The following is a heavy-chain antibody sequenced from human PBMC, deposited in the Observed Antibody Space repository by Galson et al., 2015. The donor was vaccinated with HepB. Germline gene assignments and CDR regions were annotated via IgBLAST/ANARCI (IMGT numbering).Heavy chain of an antibody. V-gene: IGHV2-5*02. CDR2: IYWDDDK. D-gene: IGHD3-9*01. J-gene: IGHJ4*02. Sequence: PALVKPTQTLTLTCTFSGFSLTTDGVGVGWIRQPPGKALEWLALIYWDDDKDYSPSLKSRLTLTKDTSKNQVVLTVANMDPVDTATYYCAHRLRDGAGYWVFDYWGQGTLVTVSS. CDR1: GFSLTTDGVG. CDR3: AHRLRDGAGYWVFDY.